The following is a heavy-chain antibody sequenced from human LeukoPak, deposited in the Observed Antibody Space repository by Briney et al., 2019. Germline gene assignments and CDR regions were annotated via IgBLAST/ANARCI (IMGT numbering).Heavy chain of an antibody. CDR2: IKQDGSEK. D-gene: IGHD3-22*01. CDR1: GFTFSSYW. CDR3: ARDLLGDYYDSSGYYYDLGGVVDY. Sequence: GGSLRLSCAASGFTFSSYWMSWVRQAPGEGLEWVANIKQDGSEKYYVDSVKGRFTISRDNAKNSLYLQMNSLRAEDTAVYYCARDLLGDYYDSSGYYYDLGGVVDYWGQGTLVTVSS. V-gene: IGHV3-7*01. J-gene: IGHJ4*02.